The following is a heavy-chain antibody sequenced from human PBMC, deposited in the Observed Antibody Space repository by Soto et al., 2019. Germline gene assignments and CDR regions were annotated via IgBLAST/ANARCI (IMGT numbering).Heavy chain of an antibody. V-gene: IGHV3-21*01. D-gene: IGHD3-9*01. CDR3: ARARECDGVTCYGVGDF. CDR2: ISGGSTYM. CDR1: GFTFSRYS. J-gene: IGHJ4*02. Sequence: EMLLVESGGGLVKPGGSLRLSCAASGFTFSRYSMNWVRQTPGKGLEWVSSISGGSTYMYYADSVKGRFTISRDNADNSLYLQMNSLRAEDTAVYYCARARECDGVTCYGVGDFWGQGSLVTVSP.